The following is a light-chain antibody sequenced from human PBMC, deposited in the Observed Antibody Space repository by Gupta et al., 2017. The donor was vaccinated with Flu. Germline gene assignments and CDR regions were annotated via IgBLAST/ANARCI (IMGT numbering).Light chain of an antibody. CDR1: QSVSSK. J-gene: IGKJ2*01. V-gene: IGKV3-15*01. CDR2: GAS. Sequence: ERAPLSCRASQSVSSKLAWYQQTPGQAPRLLIYGASTRATGIPARFSGSGSGTEFTLTISSLQSEDFAVYYCQQYNDWPLYTFGQGTKVEIK. CDR3: QQYNDWPLYT.